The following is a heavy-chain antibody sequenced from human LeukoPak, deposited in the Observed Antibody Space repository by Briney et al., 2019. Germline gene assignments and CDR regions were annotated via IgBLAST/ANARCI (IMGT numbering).Heavy chain of an antibody. Sequence: SETLSLTCTVSGGSISSSSYYWGWIRQPPGKGLEWIGSIYHSGSTYYNPSLKSRVTMSVDTSKNQFSLKLSSVTAADTAVYYCARDKYYYDSSGYYALDYWGQGTLVTVSS. CDR3: ARDKYYYDSSGYYALDY. CDR1: GGSISSSSYY. J-gene: IGHJ4*02. V-gene: IGHV4-39*07. CDR2: IYHSGST. D-gene: IGHD3-22*01.